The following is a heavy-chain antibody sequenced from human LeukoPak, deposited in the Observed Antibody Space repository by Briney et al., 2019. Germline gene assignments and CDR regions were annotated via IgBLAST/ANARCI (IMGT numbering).Heavy chain of an antibody. J-gene: IGHJ5*02. D-gene: IGHD1-14*01. Sequence: GESLKISCKGSGDSFTTYWLGWVRQMPGKGLEWIGIIYPTDSTTRYSPSFQGQVTISADKSISTVYLQWRSLQASDTAFYYCARRKYYSTWFDPWGPGTLVTVSS. CDR2: IYPTDSTT. V-gene: IGHV5-51*01. CDR3: ARRKYYSTWFDP. CDR1: GDSFTTYW.